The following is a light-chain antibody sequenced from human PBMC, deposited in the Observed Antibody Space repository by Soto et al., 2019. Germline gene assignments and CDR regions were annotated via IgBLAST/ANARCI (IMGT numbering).Light chain of an antibody. CDR1: SSDVGGYNY. CDR2: EVS. CDR3: SSYTSSTTLYV. V-gene: IGLV2-14*01. Sequence: QSVLTQSASVSGSPGQSITISCTGTSSDVGGYNYVSWYQQHPGKAPKLMIYEVSNRPSGVSNRFSGSKSGNTASLTISGLQAEDDADYYCSSYTSSTTLYVFXTGTKLTVL. J-gene: IGLJ1*01.